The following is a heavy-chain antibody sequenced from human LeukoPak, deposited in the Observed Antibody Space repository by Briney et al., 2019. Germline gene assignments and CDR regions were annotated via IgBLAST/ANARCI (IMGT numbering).Heavy chain of an antibody. D-gene: IGHD3-10*01. CDR2: TSGSGGST. Sequence: GGSLRLSCAASGFTLSSHAMSWVRQAPGKGLEWVSATSGSGGSTYYADSVKGRFTISRDNSKNTLYLQMNSLRAEDTAVYYCAKELLYGSGISMDYWGQGTLVTVSS. J-gene: IGHJ4*02. V-gene: IGHV3-23*01. CDR3: AKELLYGSGISMDY. CDR1: GFTLSSHA.